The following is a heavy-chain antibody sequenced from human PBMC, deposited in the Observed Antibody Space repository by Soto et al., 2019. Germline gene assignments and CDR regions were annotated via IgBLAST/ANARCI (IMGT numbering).Heavy chain of an antibody. J-gene: IGHJ6*02. CDR1: GGSFSGYY. CDR2: INHSGST. D-gene: IGHD6-19*01. V-gene: IGHV4-34*01. CDR3: ARPGSGCFYYYYGMDV. Sequence: SETLSLTCAVYGGSFSGYYWSWIRQPPGKGLEWIGEINHSGSTNYNPSLKSRVTISVDTSKNQFSLKLSSVTAADTAVYYCARPGSGCFYYYYGMDVWGQRTTVTVSS.